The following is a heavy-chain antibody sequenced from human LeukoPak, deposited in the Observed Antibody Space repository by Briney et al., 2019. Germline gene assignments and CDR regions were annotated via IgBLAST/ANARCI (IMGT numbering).Heavy chain of an antibody. J-gene: IGHJ4*02. CDR2: LISGATT. D-gene: IGHD1-1*01. CDR3: ARDENVEPAFGY. V-gene: IGHV3-66*01. Sequence: PGGSLRLACAASGFTVTTNYMSWVRQAPGRGLEWIAVLISGATTRYADSVRGRFTISGDYSKNTLCLEMNYPIDADTAVYYCARDENVEPAFGYWGQGTLVTVSS. CDR1: GFTVTTNY.